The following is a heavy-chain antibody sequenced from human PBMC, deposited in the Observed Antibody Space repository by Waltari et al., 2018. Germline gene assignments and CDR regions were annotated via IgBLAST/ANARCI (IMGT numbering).Heavy chain of an antibody. J-gene: IGHJ4*02. V-gene: IGHV4-39*07. CDR2: VYYRGNS. CDR3: EREPPAAPSD. D-gene: IGHD2-2*01. Sequence: QLQLQESGPGLVKPSETLSLTCTVSGGSISSSSHYWCWIRQPPGKGLEWIGSVYYRGNSHYNPSLKSRVTISVDTSKNQFSLKMNSVSAADTAVYYCEREPPAAPSDWGQGTMVIVSS. CDR1: GGSISSSSHY.